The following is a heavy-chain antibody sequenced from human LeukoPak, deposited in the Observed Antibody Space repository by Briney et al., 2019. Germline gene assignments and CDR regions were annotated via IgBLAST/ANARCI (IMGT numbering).Heavy chain of an antibody. CDR1: GYTFIIYA. V-gene: IGHV7-4-1*02. D-gene: IGHD2-15*01. Sequence: GASVKVSCKASGYTFIIYAMNWVRQAPGQGLEWMGWINTNTGNPTYAPGFTGRFVFSLDTSVSTAYLQISSLRAEDTAVYFCARAARSCSGGSCLPPRAFDIWGQGTMVTVSS. CDR2: INTNTGNP. CDR3: ARAARSCSGGSCLPPRAFDI. J-gene: IGHJ3*02.